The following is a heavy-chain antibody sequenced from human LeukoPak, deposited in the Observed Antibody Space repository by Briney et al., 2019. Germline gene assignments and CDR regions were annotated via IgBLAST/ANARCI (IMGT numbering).Heavy chain of an antibody. Sequence: GASVKVSCKASGYTFTSYGISWVRQAPGQGLEWMGWISAYNGNTNYAQKLQGRVTMTTDTSTSTAYMELRSLRSDDTAVYYCAGDRAGYSYGPTWPIDYWGQGTLVTVSS. CDR1: GYTFTSYG. V-gene: IGHV1-18*04. D-gene: IGHD5-18*01. J-gene: IGHJ4*02. CDR3: AGDRAGYSYGPTWPIDY. CDR2: ISAYNGNT.